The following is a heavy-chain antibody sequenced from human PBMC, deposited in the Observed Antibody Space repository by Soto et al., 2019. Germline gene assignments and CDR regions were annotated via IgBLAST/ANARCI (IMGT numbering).Heavy chain of an antibody. CDR2: ISGSGDNT. V-gene: IGHV3-23*01. Sequence: GGSLRLSCAASAFTFSNYAMSWVRQAPGKGLEWVSAISGSGDNTYYADSVKGRFAISRDNSKNTLYLQMNSRRAEDTAVYYCAKISGFGEFSPSYYYFYGMDVWGQGTTVTVSS. J-gene: IGHJ6*02. CDR3: AKISGFGEFSPSYYYFYGMDV. D-gene: IGHD3-10*01. CDR1: AFTFSNYA.